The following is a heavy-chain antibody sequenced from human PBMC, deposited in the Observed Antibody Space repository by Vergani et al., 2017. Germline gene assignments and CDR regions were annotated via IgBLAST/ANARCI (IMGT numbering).Heavy chain of an antibody. J-gene: IGHJ3*02. D-gene: IGHD3-22*01. CDR1: GYTFTSYG. Sequence: QVQLVQSGAEVKKPGASVKVSCKASGYTFTSYGISWVRQAPGQGLEWMGWISAYNGNTNYAQKLQGRVTMTTDTSTSTAYMEMRSLRSDDTAVYYCARVDSYYDSSGVSIDAFDIWGQGTMVTVSS. CDR3: ARVDSYYDSSGVSIDAFDI. V-gene: IGHV1-18*01. CDR2: ISAYNGNT.